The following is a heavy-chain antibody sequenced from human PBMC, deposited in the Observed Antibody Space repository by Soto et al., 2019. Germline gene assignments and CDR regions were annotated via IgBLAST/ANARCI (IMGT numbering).Heavy chain of an antibody. CDR3: ATSFGVFSVFEY. J-gene: IGHJ4*02. V-gene: IGHV3-53*01. Sequence: EVQLVESGGGLIQPGGSLRLSCAASGFTVSSKYMSWARQAPGKGLEWVSVIYSDGSTYYADSVKGRFTISRDSSKNTLYLQMNSLRAEDTAVYYCATSFGVFSVFEYWGQGTLVTVSS. CDR2: IYSDGST. D-gene: IGHD3-3*01. CDR1: GFTVSSKY.